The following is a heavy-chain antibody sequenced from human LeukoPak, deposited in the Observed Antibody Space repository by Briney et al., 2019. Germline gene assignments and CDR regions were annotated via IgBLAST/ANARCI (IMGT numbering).Heavy chain of an antibody. Sequence: AETLSLTCTVSGGSISSSSYYWGWIRQPPGKGLEWIGSIYYSGSTSYNPSLKSRVTISVDTSKSQFSLSLNSVTAADTAIYYCARVNFGRLDYWGQGTLVTVSS. D-gene: IGHD3-10*01. CDR3: ARVNFGRLDY. J-gene: IGHJ4*02. CDR2: IYYSGST. CDR1: GGSISSSSYY. V-gene: IGHV4-39*07.